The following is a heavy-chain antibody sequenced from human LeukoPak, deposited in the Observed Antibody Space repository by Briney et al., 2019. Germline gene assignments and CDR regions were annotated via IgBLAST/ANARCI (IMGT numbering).Heavy chain of an antibody. CDR2: ISYDGSNK. D-gene: IGHD3-3*01. J-gene: IGHJ6*02. Sequence: GGSLRLSCAASGFTFSSYGMHWVRQAPGKGLEWVAVISYDGSNKYYADSVKGRFTISRDNSKNTLYLQMNSLRAEDTAVYYCARDHTIFGVVFNYYYYGMDVWGQGTTVTVSS. CDR3: ARDHTIFGVVFNYYYYGMDV. CDR1: GFTFSSYG. V-gene: IGHV3-30*03.